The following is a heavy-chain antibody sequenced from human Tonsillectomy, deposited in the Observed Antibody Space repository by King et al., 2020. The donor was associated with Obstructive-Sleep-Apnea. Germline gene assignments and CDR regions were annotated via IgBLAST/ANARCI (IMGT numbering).Heavy chain of an antibody. CDR2: IYTSGHT. CDR3: ARDYEVPAASKLYYYYYGLDV. V-gene: IGHV4-4*07. J-gene: IGHJ6*02. Sequence: QLQESGPGLVKPSETLSLTCTVSGDSISSYYWSWIRQPDGKGLEWIGHIYTSGHTNFNPSLKSRVTMSVDTSKNQFSLKLSSVTAADTAVYYCARDYEVPAASKLYYYYYGLDVWGQGTTVTVSS. D-gene: IGHD2-2*01. CDR1: GDSISSYY.